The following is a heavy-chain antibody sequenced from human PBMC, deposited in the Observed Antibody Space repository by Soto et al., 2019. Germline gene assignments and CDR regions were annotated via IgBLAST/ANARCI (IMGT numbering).Heavy chain of an antibody. CDR3: AKGRGSSWTIDY. CDR2: ISGSGGTS. CDR1: GFNFRSYA. J-gene: IGHJ4*02. D-gene: IGHD6-13*01. V-gene: IGHV3-23*01. Sequence: EVELSESGGGLVQPGGSLRLSCAASGFNFRSYAMSWVRRAPGKGLEWVSAISGSGGTSYFADSVRSRFTISRDNSKNTLDLQLSSLRVEDTAEYFCAKGRGSSWTIDYWGQGTLVTVSS.